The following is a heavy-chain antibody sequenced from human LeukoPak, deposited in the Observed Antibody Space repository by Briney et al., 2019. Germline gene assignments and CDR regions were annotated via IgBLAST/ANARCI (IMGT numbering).Heavy chain of an antibody. CDR2: IWYDGSNK. CDR3: ARDPDSGSYRYYYYGMDV. D-gene: IGHD1-26*01. V-gene: IGHV3-33*01. CDR1: EFTFSSCG. Sequence: GRSLRLSCAASEFTFSSCGMHWVRQAPGKGLEWVAVIWYDGSNKYYADSVKGRFTISRDNSKNTLYLQMNSLRAEDTAVYYCARDPDSGSYRYYYYGMDVWGQGTTVTVSS. J-gene: IGHJ6*02.